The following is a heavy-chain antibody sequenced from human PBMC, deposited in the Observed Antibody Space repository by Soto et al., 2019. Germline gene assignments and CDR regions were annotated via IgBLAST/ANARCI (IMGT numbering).Heavy chain of an antibody. Sequence: ASVKVSCKASGYTFTGYYMHWVRQAPGQGLEWMGWINPNSGGTNYAQKFQGWVTMTRDTSISTAYMELSRLRSDDPAVYYCARGVKYYYDSSGCLRDDVGMDVWGEGTTVTVSS. V-gene: IGHV1-2*04. CDR3: ARGVKYYYDSSGCLRDDVGMDV. J-gene: IGHJ6*04. CDR2: INPNSGGT. CDR1: GYTFTGYY. D-gene: IGHD3-22*01.